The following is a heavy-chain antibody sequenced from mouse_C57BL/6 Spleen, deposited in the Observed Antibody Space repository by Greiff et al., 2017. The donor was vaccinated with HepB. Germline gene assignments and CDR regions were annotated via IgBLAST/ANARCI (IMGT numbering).Heavy chain of an antibody. D-gene: IGHD2-2*01. CDR1: GYTFTGYW. Sequence: VQLQESGAELMKPGASVKLSCKATGYTFTGYWIEWVKQRPGHGLEWIGEILPGSGSTNYNEKFKGKATFTADTSSNTAYMQLSSLTTEDSAIYYCARRLMVTTRTRYWYFDVWGTGTTVTVSS. CDR2: ILPGSGST. CDR3: ARRLMVTTRTRYWYFDV. V-gene: IGHV1-9*01. J-gene: IGHJ1*03.